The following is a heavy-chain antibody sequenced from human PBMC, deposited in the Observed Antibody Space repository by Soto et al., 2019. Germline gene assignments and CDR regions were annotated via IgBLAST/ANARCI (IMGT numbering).Heavy chain of an antibody. J-gene: IGHJ4*02. CDR3: AKGSRIAAAGTFDC. CDR2: ISGSGDST. Sequence: GGSLRLSCAASGFRFGNYAMSWVRQAPGKGLEWVSSISGSGDSTYYADSVKGRLTISRDNSKNTLSLQMNSLRAEDTAVYHCAKGSRIAAAGTFDCLGQGTLVTVSS. CDR1: GFRFGNYA. D-gene: IGHD6-25*01. V-gene: IGHV3-23*01.